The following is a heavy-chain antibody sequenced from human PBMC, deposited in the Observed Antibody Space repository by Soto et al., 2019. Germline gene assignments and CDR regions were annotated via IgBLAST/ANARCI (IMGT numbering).Heavy chain of an antibody. V-gene: IGHV3-21*01. Sequence: DVQLVESGGGLVKPGGSLRLSCAASGFNFITFSMNWVRQAPGKGLEWVSSISASSSSIYYAESVKGRFTVSRDNAKNSLYLQMNILTAEDTALYYCVRDAYNRDAFDIWGQGTTVTVSS. D-gene: IGHD1-20*01. CDR2: ISASSSSI. J-gene: IGHJ3*02. CDR3: VRDAYNRDAFDI. CDR1: GFNFITFS.